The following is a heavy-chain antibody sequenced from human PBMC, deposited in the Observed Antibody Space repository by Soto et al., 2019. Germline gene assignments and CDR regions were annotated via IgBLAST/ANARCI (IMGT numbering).Heavy chain of an antibody. D-gene: IGHD3-10*01. Sequence: PSETLSLTCTVSGGSISSSDYYWSWIRQPPGKGLEWIGYIYYSGSTYYNPSLKSRVTISVDTSKNQFSLKLSSVTAADTAVYYCARDRGPYGMDVWGQGTTVTVSS. V-gene: IGHV4-30-4*01. J-gene: IGHJ6*02. CDR1: GGSISSSDYY. CDR2: IYYSGST. CDR3: ARDRGPYGMDV.